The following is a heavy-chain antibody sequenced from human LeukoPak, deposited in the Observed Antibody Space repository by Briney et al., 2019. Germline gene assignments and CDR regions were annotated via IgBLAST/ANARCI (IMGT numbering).Heavy chain of an antibody. CDR3: AKDNYYDSSAFVDY. Sequence: PGRSLRLSCAASGFTFSSYGMHWVRQTPGKGLEWVAAISYDGSNEYYADSVKGRFTISRDNSKNTLFVQMNSLRAEDTAVYYCAKDNYYDSSAFVDYWGQGTVVTVSS. J-gene: IGHJ4*02. V-gene: IGHV3-30*18. CDR2: ISYDGSNE. CDR1: GFTFSSYG. D-gene: IGHD3-22*01.